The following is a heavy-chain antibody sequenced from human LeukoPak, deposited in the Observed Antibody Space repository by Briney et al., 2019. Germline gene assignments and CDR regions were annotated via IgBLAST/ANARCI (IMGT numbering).Heavy chain of an antibody. Sequence: SVKVSCKASGGTFSSYAISWVRQAPGQGLEWMGWIIPIFGTANYAQKFQGRVTITADESTSTDYMELSSLRSEDTAAYYCARAEEMATIGCWFDPWSQGTLVTGSS. CDR1: GGTFSSYA. J-gene: IGHJ5*02. CDR3: ARAEEMATIGCWFDP. CDR2: IIPIFGTA. V-gene: IGHV1-69*13. D-gene: IGHD5-24*01.